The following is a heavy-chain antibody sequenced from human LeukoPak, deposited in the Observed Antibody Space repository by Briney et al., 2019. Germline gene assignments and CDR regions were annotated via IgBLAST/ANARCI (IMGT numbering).Heavy chain of an antibody. CDR1: GYTFTSYG. CDR3: ARDQVRGSFDL. Sequence: GASVKVPCKASGYTFTSYGISWVRQAPGQGLEWMGRIFPILGIANYAQKFQGRVTITADKSTSTAYMELSSLRSEDTAVYYCARDQVRGSFDLWGRGTLVTVSS. V-gene: IGHV1-69*04. CDR2: IFPILGIA. D-gene: IGHD3-10*01. J-gene: IGHJ2*01.